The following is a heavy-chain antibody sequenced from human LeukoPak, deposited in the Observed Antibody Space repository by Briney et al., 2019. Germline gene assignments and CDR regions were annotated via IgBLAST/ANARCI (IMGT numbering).Heavy chain of an antibody. V-gene: IGHV3-48*03. D-gene: IGHD3-3*01. CDR2: ISSSGSTI. Sequence: GGSLRLSCAASGFTFSTYEMNWVRQAPGKGLEWVSYISSSGSTIYYADSVKGRFTLSRDNAKNSLYLQMNSLRAEDSAVYYCARVIPTTIDYYYFGMDVWGQGATVTVSS. J-gene: IGHJ6*02. CDR1: GFTFSTYE. CDR3: ARVIPTTIDYYYFGMDV.